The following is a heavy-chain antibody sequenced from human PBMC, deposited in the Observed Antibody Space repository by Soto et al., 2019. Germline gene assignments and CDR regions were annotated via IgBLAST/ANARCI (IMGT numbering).Heavy chain of an antibody. D-gene: IGHD3-10*01. CDR3: ARHLIRVWFGELQFDY. CDR2: IYYSGST. J-gene: IGHJ4*02. Sequence: SETLSLTCTVSGGSISSSSYYWGWIRQPPGKGLEWIGSIYYSGSTYYNPSLKRRVTISVDTSKNQFSLKLSSVTAADTAVYYCARHLIRVWFGELQFDYWGQGTLVTVSS. CDR1: GGSISSSSYY. V-gene: IGHV4-39*01.